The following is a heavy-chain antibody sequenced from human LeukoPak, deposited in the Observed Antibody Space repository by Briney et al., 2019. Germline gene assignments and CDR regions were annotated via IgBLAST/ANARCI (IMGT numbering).Heavy chain of an antibody. D-gene: IGHD4-17*01. CDR2: IYSGGST. CDR3: ARSHDHGDYVDYGWFDP. CDR1: GFTVSSNY. J-gene: IGHJ5*02. Sequence: PGGSLRLSCAASGFTVSSNYMSWVRQAPGKGLEWVSVIYSGGSTYYADSVKGRFTISRDNSKNTLYLQMNSLRAEDTAVYYCARSHDHGDYVDYGWFDPWGQGTLVTVSS. V-gene: IGHV3-66*01.